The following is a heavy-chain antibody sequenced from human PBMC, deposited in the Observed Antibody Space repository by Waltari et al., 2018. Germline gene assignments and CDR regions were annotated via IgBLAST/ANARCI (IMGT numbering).Heavy chain of an antibody. CDR1: GGSFSGYY. CDR2: INHSGST. V-gene: IGHV4-34*01. D-gene: IGHD1-26*01. Sequence: QVQLQQWGAGMLKPSETLSLTGAVYGGSFSGYYWSWIRQPPGKGLEWIGEINHSGSTNYNPSLKSRVTISVDTSKNQFSLKLSSVTAADTAVYYCARGRYPTKRANWFDPWGQGTLVTVSS. J-gene: IGHJ5*02. CDR3: ARGRYPTKRANWFDP.